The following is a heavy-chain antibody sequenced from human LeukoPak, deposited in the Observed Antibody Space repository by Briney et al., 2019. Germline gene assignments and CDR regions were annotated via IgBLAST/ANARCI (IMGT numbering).Heavy chain of an antibody. Sequence: GSLRLSCAASGFTFSSYAMSWVRQPPGKGLEWIGEINHSGSTNYNPSLKSRVTISVDTSKNQFSLKLSSVTAADTAVYYCARQDYYFDYWGQGTLVTVSS. V-gene: IGHV4-34*01. CDR2: INHSGST. J-gene: IGHJ4*02. D-gene: IGHD2-15*01. CDR3: ARQDYYFDY. CDR1: GFTFSSYA.